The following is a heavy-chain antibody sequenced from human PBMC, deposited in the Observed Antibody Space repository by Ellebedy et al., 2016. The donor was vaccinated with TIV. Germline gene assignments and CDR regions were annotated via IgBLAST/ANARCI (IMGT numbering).Heavy chain of an antibody. CDR1: GFTFSDYY. J-gene: IGHJ4*02. CDR2: ISSSGSTI. CDR3: ARATLTSYSSSWYWGY. D-gene: IGHD6-13*01. Sequence: GGSLRLSCAASGFTFSDYYMSWIRQAPGKGLEWVSYISSSGSTIYYADSVKGRFTISRDNAKNSLYLQMNSLRAEDTAVYYCARATLTSYSSSWYWGYWGQGTQVTVSS. V-gene: IGHV3-11*01.